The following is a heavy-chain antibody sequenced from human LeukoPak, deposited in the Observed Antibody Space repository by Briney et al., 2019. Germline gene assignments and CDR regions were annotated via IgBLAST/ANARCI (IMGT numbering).Heavy chain of an antibody. CDR1: GGTFSSYA. Sequence: SVKVSCKASGGTFSSYAISWVRQAPGQGPEWVGGIIPIFGTANYAQKFQGRVTITTDESTSTAYMELSSLRSEDTAVYYCARAHVDTAMAPWGYYYYMDVWGKGTTVTVSS. D-gene: IGHD5-18*01. CDR2: IIPIFGTA. CDR3: ARAHVDTAMAPWGYYYYMDV. V-gene: IGHV1-69*05. J-gene: IGHJ6*03.